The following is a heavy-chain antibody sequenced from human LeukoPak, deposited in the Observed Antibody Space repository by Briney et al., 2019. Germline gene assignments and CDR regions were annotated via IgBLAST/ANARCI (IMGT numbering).Heavy chain of an antibody. D-gene: IGHD4-17*01. CDR2: ISWNSDNI. J-gene: IGHJ6*02. CDR3: AKDLYDYGDYVYGMDV. V-gene: IGHV3-9*01. CDR1: GFTFNNHA. Sequence: PGGSLRLSCAASGFTFNNHAMHWVRQAPGKGLEWVSGISWNSDNIGYADPVKGRFTISRDNAKNSLYLQMNSLRDEDTALYYCAKDLYDYGDYVYGMDVWGQGTTVTVSS.